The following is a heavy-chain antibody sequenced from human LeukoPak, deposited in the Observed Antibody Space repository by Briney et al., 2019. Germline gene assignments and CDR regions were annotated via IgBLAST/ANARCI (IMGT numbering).Heavy chain of an antibody. V-gene: IGHV4-59*01. CDR3: ARGAAMVDYGMDV. Sequence: SETLSLTCTVSGGSIRSYYWSWIRQPPGKGLEWIGYIYYSGSTNYNPSLESRVTISVDTSKNQFSLKLSSVTVADTAVYYCARGAAMVDYGMDVWGQGTTVTVSS. CDR2: IYYSGST. D-gene: IGHD5-18*01. J-gene: IGHJ6*02. CDR1: GGSIRSYY.